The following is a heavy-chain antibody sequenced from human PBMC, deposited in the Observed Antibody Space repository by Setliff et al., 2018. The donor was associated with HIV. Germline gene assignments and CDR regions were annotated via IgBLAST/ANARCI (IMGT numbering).Heavy chain of an antibody. D-gene: IGHD1-26*01. CDR2: IIPLFPTI. V-gene: IGHV1-69*13. Sequence: SVKVSCKASGGTFSSYSITWVRQAPGQGLEWMGGIIPLFPTITYAQKFQGRVTITADESSNTAYMELRRLRSEDTAIYYCAKRMLGHTSTYAFDVWGQGTMVTVSS. CDR3: AKRMLGHTSTYAFDV. CDR1: GGTFSSYS. J-gene: IGHJ3*01.